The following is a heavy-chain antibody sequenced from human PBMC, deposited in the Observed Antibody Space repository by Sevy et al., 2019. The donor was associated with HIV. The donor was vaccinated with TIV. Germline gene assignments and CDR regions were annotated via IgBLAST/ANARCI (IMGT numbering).Heavy chain of an antibody. CDR1: GFTFSDYY. CDR2: ISSSSTYT. Sequence: GGSLRLSCAASGFTFSDYYMTWIRQAPGKGLEWVSYISSSSTYTNYADSVKGRFTISRDNTKKSLYLQMNSLRVEDTGVYYCARDALVVVAAKNYMDVWGKGTTVTVSS. D-gene: IGHD2-15*01. CDR3: ARDALVVVAAKNYMDV. J-gene: IGHJ6*03. V-gene: IGHV3-11*06.